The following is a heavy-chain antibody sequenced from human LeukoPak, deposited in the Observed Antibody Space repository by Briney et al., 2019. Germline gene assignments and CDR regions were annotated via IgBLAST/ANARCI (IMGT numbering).Heavy chain of an antibody. Sequence: PGGSLRLSCAASGFTFSSYGMHWVRQAPGKGLEWVAFIRYDGGNKYYADSAKGRFTISRDNSKNTLYLQMNSLRAEDTAVYYCAKVLRFLGAFDYWGQGTLVTVSS. CDR3: AKVLRFLGAFDY. D-gene: IGHD3-3*01. CDR2: IRYDGGNK. V-gene: IGHV3-30*02. J-gene: IGHJ4*02. CDR1: GFTFSSYG.